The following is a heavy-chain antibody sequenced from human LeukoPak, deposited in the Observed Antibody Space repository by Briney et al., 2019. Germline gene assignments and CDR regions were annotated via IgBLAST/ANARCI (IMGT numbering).Heavy chain of an antibody. D-gene: IGHD2-15*01. V-gene: IGHV4-38-2*02. Sequence: SETLSLTCTVSGYSITSGYNWAWIRQPPGKCLYGIGIIFHSGSTYYNPSLKSRVTISVDTSKNQFSLKLSSVTAADTAVYYCARCSGSSCYHWFGPWGQGTLVTVSS. J-gene: IGHJ5*02. CDR1: GYSITSGYN. CDR2: IFHSGST. CDR3: ARCSGSSCYHWFGP.